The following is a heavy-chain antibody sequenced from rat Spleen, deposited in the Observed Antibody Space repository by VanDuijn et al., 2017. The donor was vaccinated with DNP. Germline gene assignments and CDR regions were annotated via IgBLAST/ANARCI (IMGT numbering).Heavy chain of an antibody. CDR3: TRSGGYNWFAY. J-gene: IGHJ3*01. CDR1: GFSLTNYH. D-gene: IGHD1-11*01. Sequence: QVQLKESGPGLVQPSQTLSLTCTVSGFSLTNYHVYWVRQPPGKGLEWVGVIWSGGSTDYNSALNSRLSISRDTSKSQVFLKMNSLQTEDTAIYFCTRSGGYNWFAYWGQGTLVTVSS. CDR2: IWSGGST. V-gene: IGHV2-1*01.